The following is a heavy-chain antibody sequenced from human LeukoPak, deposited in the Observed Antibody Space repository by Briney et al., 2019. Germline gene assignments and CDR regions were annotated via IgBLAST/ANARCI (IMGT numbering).Heavy chain of an antibody. CDR1: GYTFTRYY. Sequence: GASVKVSCKASGYTFTRYYMHWVRQAPGQGLEWMGWINPNSGGTNYAQKFPGWVTMTRDTSISTAYMELSRLRSDDTAVYYCARGSSPTTVTQPFDYWGQGTLVTVSS. D-gene: IGHD4-17*01. CDR3: ARGSSPTTVTQPFDY. CDR2: INPNSGGT. V-gene: IGHV1-2*04. J-gene: IGHJ4*02.